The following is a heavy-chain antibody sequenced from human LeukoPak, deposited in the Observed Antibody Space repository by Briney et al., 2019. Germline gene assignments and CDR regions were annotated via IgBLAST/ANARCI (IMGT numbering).Heavy chain of an antibody. CDR3: AKDGGCTNGVCPNWFDP. CDR2: ISSSSSTI. J-gene: IGHJ5*02. Sequence: GGSLRPSCAASGFTFSSYSMTWVRQAPGKGLEWVSYISSSSSTIYYADSVKGRFTISRDNSKNTLYLQMNSLRAEDTAVYYCAKDGGCTNGVCPNWFDPWGQGTLVTVSS. V-gene: IGHV3-48*01. D-gene: IGHD2-8*01. CDR1: GFTFSSYS.